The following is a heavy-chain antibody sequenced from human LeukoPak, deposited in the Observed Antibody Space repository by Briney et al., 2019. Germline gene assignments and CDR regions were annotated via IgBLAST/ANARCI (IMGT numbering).Heavy chain of an antibody. CDR2: IYSGGST. V-gene: IGHV3-53*01. J-gene: IGHJ4*02. CDR1: GFTVSSNY. CDR3: ARELGLRGDY. D-gene: IGHD4-17*01. Sequence: GSLRLSCAPSGFTVSSNYMSWVRQAPGKGLEWVSVIYSGGSTYYADSVKGRFTISRDNSKNTLYLQMNSLRAEDTAVYYCARELGLRGDYWGQGTLVTVSS.